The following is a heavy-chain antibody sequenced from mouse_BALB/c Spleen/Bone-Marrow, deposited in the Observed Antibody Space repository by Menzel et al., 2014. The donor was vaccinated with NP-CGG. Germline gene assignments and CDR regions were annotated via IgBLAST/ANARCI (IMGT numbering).Heavy chain of an antibody. CDR1: DYSFTNYY. CDR3: TRXXXXXXXXDX. J-gene: IGHJ1*01. CDR2: XNPSNGGT. Sequence: VQLQESGAELVKPGASVKLSCKASDYSFTNYYMYWVKRXPGQGLEWIGXXNPSNGGTNFNEKFKNKATLTVDKSSSTAYMQLSSLTXEDSAVYYCTRXXXXXXXXDXXGXGTTVTXSS. V-gene: IGHV1S81*02.